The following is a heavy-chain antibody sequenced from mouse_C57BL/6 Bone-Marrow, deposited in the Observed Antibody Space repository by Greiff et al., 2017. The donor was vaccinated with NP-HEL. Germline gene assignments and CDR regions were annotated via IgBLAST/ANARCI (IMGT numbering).Heavy chain of an antibody. J-gene: IGHJ3*01. Sequence: QVTLKESGPGILQPSQTLSLTCSFSGFSLSTFGMGVGWISQPSGKGLEWLAHIWWDDDKYYNPALKSRLRICKDTSKNQVIHKIADVDTADTATEYCVQIACGFDDWGQGTLVTVSA. CDR2: IWWDDDK. CDR3: VQIACGFDD. V-gene: IGHV8-8*01. CDR1: GFSLSTFGMG.